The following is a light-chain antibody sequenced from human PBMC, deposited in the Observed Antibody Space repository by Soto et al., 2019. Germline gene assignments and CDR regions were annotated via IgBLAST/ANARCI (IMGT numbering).Light chain of an antibody. CDR2: GAS. CDR3: QQYGSSHWT. Sequence: IVLPQSHCTLSLSPGERSTLACSSSQSVSSSYLAWYQQKPGQAPRLLIYGASSRATGSPDRFSGSGSGTDFTLTISRLEPEDFAVYYCQQYGSSHWTFGQGTKVDIK. CDR1: QSVSSSY. J-gene: IGKJ1*01. V-gene: IGKV3-20*01.